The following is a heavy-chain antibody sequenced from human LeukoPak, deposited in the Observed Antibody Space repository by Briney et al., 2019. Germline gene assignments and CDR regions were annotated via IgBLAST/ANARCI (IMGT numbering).Heavy chain of an antibody. D-gene: IGHD3-10*01. J-gene: IGHJ6*02. V-gene: IGHV3-48*03. Sequence: GGSLRLSCAASGFTFSSYEMNWVRQAPGKGLEWVSYISSSGSTIYYADSVKGRFTISRDNAKNSLYLQMNSLRAEDTAVYYCARDRGITMVRGVNYYYYGMDVWGQGTTVTVSS. CDR3: ARDRGITMVRGVNYYYYGMDV. CDR2: ISSSGSTI. CDR1: GFTFSSYE.